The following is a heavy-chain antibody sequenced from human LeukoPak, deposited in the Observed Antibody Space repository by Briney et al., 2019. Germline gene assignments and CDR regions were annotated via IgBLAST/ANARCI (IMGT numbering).Heavy chain of an antibody. V-gene: IGHV3-23*01. D-gene: IGHD3-16*02. CDR2: ISSSGGTI. CDR1: GFTFSSYA. CDR3: ARYIWGSYRDFDY. Sequence: PGGSLRLSRAASGFTFSSYAMNWVRQAPGKGLEWVSSISSSGGTIYYADSVKGRFTISRDKSKNTLYLQMNSLRAEDTAVYYCARYIWGSYRDFDYWGQGTLVTVSS. J-gene: IGHJ4*02.